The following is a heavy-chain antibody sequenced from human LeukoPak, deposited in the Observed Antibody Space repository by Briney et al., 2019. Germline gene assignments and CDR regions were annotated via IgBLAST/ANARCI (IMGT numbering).Heavy chain of an antibody. D-gene: IGHD2-15*01. J-gene: IGHJ4*02. CDR1: GFTFSSYA. CDR2: ISGSGDNT. CDR3: AREGDIVVVVAAEY. V-gene: IGHV3-23*01. Sequence: GGSLRLSCAASGFTFSSYAMSWVRRAPGKGLEWVSAISGSGDNTYYVDSVKGRFTISRDQSKNTLYLQMNSLRAEDTAVYYCAREGDIVVVVAAEYWGQGTLVTVSS.